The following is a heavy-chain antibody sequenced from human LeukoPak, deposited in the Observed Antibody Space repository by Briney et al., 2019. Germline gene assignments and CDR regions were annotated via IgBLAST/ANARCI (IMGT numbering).Heavy chain of an antibody. V-gene: IGHV4-59*08. CDR2: VYYSGRT. D-gene: IGHD2-21*02. CDR3: ARHMSVTYDAFDI. CDR1: GGSTTGYY. Sequence: SETLSLTCTVSGGSTTGYYWTWIRQPPGKGLEWIGYVYYSGRTNYNASLKSRVTTSVDTSKNQFFLKLSSVTAADTAVYYCARHMSVTYDAFDIWGRGTMVTVSS. J-gene: IGHJ3*02.